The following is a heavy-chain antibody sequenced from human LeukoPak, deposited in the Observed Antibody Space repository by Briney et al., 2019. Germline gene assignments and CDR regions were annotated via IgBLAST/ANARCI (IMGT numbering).Heavy chain of an antibody. J-gene: IGHJ6*02. Sequence: GGSLRLSCAASGFTFSSYAMSWVRQAPGKGLEWVSAISGSGGSTYHADSVKGRFTISRDNSKNTLYLQMNSLRAEDTAVYYCAKDLARFWSGYYRYYYYGMDVWGQGTTVTVSS. CDR2: ISGSGGST. D-gene: IGHD3-3*01. CDR1: GFTFSSYA. V-gene: IGHV3-23*01. CDR3: AKDLARFWSGYYRYYYYGMDV.